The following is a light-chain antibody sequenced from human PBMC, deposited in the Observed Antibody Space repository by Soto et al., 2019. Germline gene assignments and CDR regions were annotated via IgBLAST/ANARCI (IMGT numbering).Light chain of an antibody. V-gene: IGKV1-39*01. CDR1: QIITNY. CDR2: GAS. Sequence: DIPMTQSPSSLSASVGVRVTITCRARQIITNYLNWYRHKPGRGPELLIYGASSLQSGVPSRFSGSGSGTDFTLTISSLQPDDFATYVCQHTFITPYTFGQGTKVDIK. J-gene: IGKJ2*01. CDR3: QHTFITPYT.